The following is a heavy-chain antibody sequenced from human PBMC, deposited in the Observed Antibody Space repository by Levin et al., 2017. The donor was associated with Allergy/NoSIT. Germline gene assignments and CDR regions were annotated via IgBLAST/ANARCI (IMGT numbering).Heavy chain of an antibody. J-gene: IGHJ4*02. Sequence: LSLTCAASGFTFSSYAMSWVRQAPGKGLEWVSAISGSGGSTYYADSVKGRFTISRDNSKNTLYLQMNSLRAEDTAVYYCAKDGGGYCSGGSCADYFDYWGQGTLVTVSS. CDR2: ISGSGGST. CDR3: AKDGGGYCSGGSCADYFDY. V-gene: IGHV3-23*01. D-gene: IGHD2-15*01. CDR1: GFTFSSYA.